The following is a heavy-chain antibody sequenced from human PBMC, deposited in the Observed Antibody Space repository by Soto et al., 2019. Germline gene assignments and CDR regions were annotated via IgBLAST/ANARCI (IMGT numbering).Heavy chain of an antibody. D-gene: IGHD3-22*01. CDR3: ARLGGYYQAFDQ. CDR2: IYYTGTT. CDR1: GSPIGGYY. V-gene: IGHV4-59*08. J-gene: IGHJ4*01. Sequence: SETLSLTCSVSGSPIGGYYWGWFRLPPGQGLQWVGYIYYTGTTSYNPSLKGRVTVSLDTSKKQFSLKLRSVTAADTAVYFCARLGGYYQAFDQWGQGALVTVSS.